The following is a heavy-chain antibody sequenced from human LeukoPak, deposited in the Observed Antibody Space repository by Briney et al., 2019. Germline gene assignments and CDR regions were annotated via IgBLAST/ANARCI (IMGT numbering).Heavy chain of an antibody. CDR1: GYTFTNYG. D-gene: IGHD6-6*01. Sequence: ASVKVSCKASGYTFTNYGISWVRQAPGQGLEWMGWINAYTGNTNYAQKLQGRVTMTTDTSTSTVYMELRSLRSDDTAVYYCARAGWYTSSSGACDNWGQGTLVTVSS. CDR2: INAYTGNT. CDR3: ARAGWYTSSSGACDN. J-gene: IGHJ4*02. V-gene: IGHV1-18*01.